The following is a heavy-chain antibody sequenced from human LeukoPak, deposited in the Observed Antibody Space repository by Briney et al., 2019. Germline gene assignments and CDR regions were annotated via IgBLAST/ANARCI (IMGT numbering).Heavy chain of an antibody. Sequence: QPGGSLRCSCAASVFTFSSYAMSGVRQAPGKGLEWVSGISGSGGSTDYADSVKGRFTISRDNSKNTLYLQMNSLRAEDTAVYCCAKEKLGASYPGDFDYWGQGTLVTVSS. CDR1: VFTFSSYA. V-gene: IGHV3-23*01. CDR3: AKEKLGASYPGDFDY. J-gene: IGHJ4*02. D-gene: IGHD1-26*01. CDR2: ISGSGGST.